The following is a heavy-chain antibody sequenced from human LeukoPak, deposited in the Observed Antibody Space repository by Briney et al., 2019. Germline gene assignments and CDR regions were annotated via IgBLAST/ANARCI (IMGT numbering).Heavy chain of an antibody. J-gene: IGHJ6*03. CDR1: GGTFSSYA. D-gene: IGHD6-6*01. CDR2: IIPIFGTA. CDR3: ATSSLPLLYSSSFYYYYMDV. V-gene: IGHV1-69*13. Sequence: SVKVSCKASGGTFSSYAISWVRQAPGQGLEWMGGIIPIFGTANYAQKFQGRVTITADESTSTAYMELSSLRSEDTAVYYCATSSLPLLYSSSFYYYYMDVWGKGTTVTVSS.